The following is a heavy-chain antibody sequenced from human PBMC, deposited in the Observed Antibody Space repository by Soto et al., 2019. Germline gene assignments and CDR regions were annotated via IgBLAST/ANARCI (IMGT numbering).Heavy chain of an antibody. D-gene: IGHD1-1*01. V-gene: IGHV4-34*01. Sequence: SETLSLTCAVYGGSFSGYYWSWIRQPPGKGLEWIGEINHSGSTDYNPSLKSRVTISVDMSKNQFSLKLSSVTAADTAVYYCAREEKTGTQHFDYWGQGTLVTVSS. J-gene: IGHJ4*02. CDR3: AREEKTGTQHFDY. CDR2: INHSGST. CDR1: GGSFSGYY.